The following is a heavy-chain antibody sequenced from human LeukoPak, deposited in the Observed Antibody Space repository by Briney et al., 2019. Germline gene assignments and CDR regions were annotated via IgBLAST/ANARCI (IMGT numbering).Heavy chain of an antibody. D-gene: IGHD6-13*01. CDR1: GYTFTGYY. J-gene: IGHJ5*02. CDR2: INPNSGST. Sequence: ASVKLSCKTSGYTFTGYYMHWVRQAPGKGLEWMGWINPNSGSTNYAQELEGRVTITRDTSISTAYMELNRLRSGDTAVHYCTKDLRYSSIWSSGWFDPWGQGTLVTVSS. V-gene: IGHV1-2*02. CDR3: TKDLRYSSIWSSGWFDP.